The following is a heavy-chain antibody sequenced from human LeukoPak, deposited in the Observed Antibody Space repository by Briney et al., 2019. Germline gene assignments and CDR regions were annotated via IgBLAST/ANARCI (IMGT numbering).Heavy chain of an antibody. D-gene: IGHD3-10*01. J-gene: IGHJ3*02. V-gene: IGHV3-7*01. CDR3: ARPSGSYYYDAFDI. CDR1: GFVFKNYW. CDR2: INYDGSEE. Sequence: GGSLRLSCAASGFVFKNYWMSWVRQAPGKGLEWLANINYDGSEEYHVDSVKGRFTISRDNAKKSLYLQMNSLRAEDTAVYYCARPSGSYYYDAFDIWGQGTMVTVSS.